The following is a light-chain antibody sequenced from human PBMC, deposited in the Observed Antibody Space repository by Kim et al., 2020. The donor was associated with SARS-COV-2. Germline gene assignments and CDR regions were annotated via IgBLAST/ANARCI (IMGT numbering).Light chain of an antibody. J-gene: IGLJ3*02. CDR2: KDR. CDR3: ATWDDSLSGPV. Sequence: QSVLTQSPSASGTPGQRVTISCSGGSSNVGTNYVHWYQQLPGTAPKLLIYKDRQRPSGVPDRFSGSKSGTSASLAISGLQSEDEADYYCATWDDSLSGPVFGGGTKVTVL. V-gene: IGLV1-47*01. CDR1: SSNVGTNY.